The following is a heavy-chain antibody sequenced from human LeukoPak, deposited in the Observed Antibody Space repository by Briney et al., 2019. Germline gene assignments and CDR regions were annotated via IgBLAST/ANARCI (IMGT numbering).Heavy chain of an antibody. CDR3: ARDQTYYVSSSYYYVTYLQH. Sequence: SETLSLTCTVSGASISSSYSTWIRQSAGEGLEWIGRMSSGGSTTYNPSFKGRVTMSLDTSKRQFSLNLSSVTAADTGVYYCARDQTYYVSSSYYYVTYLQHWGQGILVTVSS. CDR2: MSSGGST. J-gene: IGHJ1*01. V-gene: IGHV4-4*07. CDR1: GASISSSY. D-gene: IGHD3-22*01.